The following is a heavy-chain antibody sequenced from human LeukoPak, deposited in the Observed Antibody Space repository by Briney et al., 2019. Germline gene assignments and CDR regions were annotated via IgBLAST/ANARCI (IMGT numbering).Heavy chain of an antibody. J-gene: IGHJ4*02. Sequence: GGSLRLSCAASGFTFSSYAMHWVRQAPGKGLEYVSAISSNGGSTYYANSVKGRFTISRDNSKNTLYLQMGSLRAEDMAVYYCARERSSSGFFFFDYWAQGTLVTVSS. CDR1: GFTFSSYA. CDR3: ARERSSSGFFFFDY. V-gene: IGHV3-64*01. CDR2: ISSNGGST. D-gene: IGHD6-13*01.